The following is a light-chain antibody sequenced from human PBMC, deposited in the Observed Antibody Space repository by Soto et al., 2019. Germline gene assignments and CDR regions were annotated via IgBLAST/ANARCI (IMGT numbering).Light chain of an antibody. CDR2: GAS. J-gene: IGKJ4*01. Sequence: EIVLTQSPGTLSSSPGERATLSCRASQSVSSSYLAWYQQKPGQAPRLLIYGASSRATGIPDRFSGSGSGTDFTLTISRLEPEDFAVYYCQQYGSSRTFGGGTKVDIK. CDR3: QQYGSSRT. CDR1: QSVSSSY. V-gene: IGKV3-20*01.